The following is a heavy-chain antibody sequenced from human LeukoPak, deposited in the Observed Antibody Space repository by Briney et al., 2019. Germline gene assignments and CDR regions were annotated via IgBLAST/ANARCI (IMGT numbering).Heavy chain of an antibody. CDR3: ARDGRRGYSGYDGFDY. CDR1: GFTFSDYY. Sequence: GGSLRLSCAASGFTFSDYYMSWIRQAPGKGLEWVSYISSSGSTIYYADSVKGRFTISRDNSKNTLYLQMNSLRAEDTAVYYCARDGRRGYSGYDGFDYWGQGTLVTVSS. J-gene: IGHJ4*02. D-gene: IGHD5-12*01. V-gene: IGHV3-11*04. CDR2: ISSSGSTI.